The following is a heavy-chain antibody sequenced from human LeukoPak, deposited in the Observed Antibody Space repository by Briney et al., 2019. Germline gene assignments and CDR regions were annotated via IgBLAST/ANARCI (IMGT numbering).Heavy chain of an antibody. CDR2: ISAYNGNT. CDR3: ARDSYYGSGSYYYYYGMDV. V-gene: IGHV1-18*01. D-gene: IGHD3-10*01. CDR1: GYTFTSYD. Sequence: ASVKVSCKASGYTFTSYDINWVRQAPGQGLEWMGWISAYNGNTNYAQKLQGRVTMTTDTSTSTAYMELRSLRSDDTAVYYCARDSYYGSGSYYYYYGMDVWGQGTTVTVSS. J-gene: IGHJ6*02.